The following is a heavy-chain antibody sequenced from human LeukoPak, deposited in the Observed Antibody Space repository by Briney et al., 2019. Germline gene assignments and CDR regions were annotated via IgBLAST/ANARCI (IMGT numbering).Heavy chain of an antibody. CDR1: GYTLTSYY. CDR2: INPSAGST. CDR3: ARKGDIAVAGLVLDH. D-gene: IGHD6-19*01. J-gene: IGHJ4*02. Sequence: GASVKVSCKASGYTLTSYYLHWVRQAPGQGLEWMGIINPSAGSTSYARKFQGRVTMTRNTSTSTVYMELSSLRSEDTAVYYCARKGDIAVAGLVLDHWGQGTLVTVSS. V-gene: IGHV1-46*01.